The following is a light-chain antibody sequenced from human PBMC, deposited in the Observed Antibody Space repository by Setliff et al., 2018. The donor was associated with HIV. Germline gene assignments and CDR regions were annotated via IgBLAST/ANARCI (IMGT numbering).Light chain of an antibody. CDR2: GVD. CDR1: SSDIGAYDY. Sequence: QSVLTQPRSVSGSRGQSITFSCTGTSSDIGAYDYVSWYQQHPGKAPKLITYGVDKRPSGVPTRFSGFKSGNTASLTIYGLQPEDEADYFCCSYAGSNIFVFGKGT. J-gene: IGLJ1*01. CDR3: CSYAGSNIFV. V-gene: IGLV2-11*01.